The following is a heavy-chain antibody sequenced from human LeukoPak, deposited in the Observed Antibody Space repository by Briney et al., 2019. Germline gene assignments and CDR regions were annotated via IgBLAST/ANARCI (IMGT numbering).Heavy chain of an antibody. CDR1: GITFSSYG. Sequence: GGTLRLSCAASGITFSSYGMSWVRQAPGKGLEWVSSISSTGGTTYYADSVKGRFTISRDNSKNTLYLQMNSLRAEDTAVYYCARDLFWSGYSRKTFDYWGQGTLVTVSS. CDR3: ARDLFWSGYSRKTFDY. V-gene: IGHV3-23*01. CDR2: ISSTGGTT. J-gene: IGHJ4*02. D-gene: IGHD3-3*01.